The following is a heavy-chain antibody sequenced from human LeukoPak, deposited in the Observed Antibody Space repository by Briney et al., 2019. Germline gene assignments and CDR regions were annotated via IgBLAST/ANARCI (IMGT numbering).Heavy chain of an antibody. Sequence: GGSLRLSCAVSGFTVGSYAMSWVRQPPGKGLEWVSSLSGSGTSPYYADSVRGRFTISTDKSKNTLYLQMNSLKTEDTAVYYCTTDPNFDYVWGTYRLDYWGQGTLVTVSS. J-gene: IGHJ4*02. CDR2: LSGSGTSP. CDR3: TTDPNFDYVWGTYRLDY. D-gene: IGHD3-16*02. CDR1: GFTVGSYA. V-gene: IGHV3-23*01.